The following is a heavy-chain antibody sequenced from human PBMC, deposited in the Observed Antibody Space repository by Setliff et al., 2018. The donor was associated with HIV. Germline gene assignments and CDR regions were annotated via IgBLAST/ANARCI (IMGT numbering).Heavy chain of an antibody. CDR3: AKDPPTLQWAFDY. CDR1: GFTFRTFA. V-gene: IGHV3-23*01. J-gene: IGHJ4*02. D-gene: IGHD2-8*01. CDR2: ISGSGGST. Sequence: PGGSLRLSCEASGFTFRTFAMSWVRQAPGKGLEWVSAISGSGGSTWYADSVKGRFTISRDNSKNTLYLQMNSLRAEDTAVYYCAKDPPTLQWAFDYWGQGTLVTVSS.